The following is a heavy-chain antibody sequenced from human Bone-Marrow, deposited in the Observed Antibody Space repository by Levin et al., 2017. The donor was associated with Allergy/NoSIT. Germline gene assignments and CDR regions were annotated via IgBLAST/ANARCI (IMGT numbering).Heavy chain of an antibody. Sequence: PGGSLRLSCAASGFTFSSYAMSWVRQAPGKGLEWVSAISGSGGSTYYADSVKGRFTISRDNSKNTLYLQMNSLRAEDTAVYYCAKDGGYYYGSGSYLPPDIVGAIPFDYWGQGTLVTVSS. V-gene: IGHV3-23*01. CDR3: AKDGGYYYGSGSYLPPDIVGAIPFDY. J-gene: IGHJ4*02. CDR1: GFTFSSYA. D-gene: IGHD3-10*01. CDR2: ISGSGGST.